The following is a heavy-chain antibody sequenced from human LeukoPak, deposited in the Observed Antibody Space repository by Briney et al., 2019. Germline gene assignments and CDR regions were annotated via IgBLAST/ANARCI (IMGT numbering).Heavy chain of an antibody. J-gene: IGHJ3*02. D-gene: IGHD2-15*01. CDR2: IYYSGST. Sequence: SQTLSLTCTVSGGSISSGDHYWSWIRQPPGKGLEWIGYIYYSGSTYYNPSLKSRVTISVGTSKNQFSLKLSSVTAADTAVYYCARVWGSDCSGGSCPTAFDIWGQGTMVTVSS. V-gene: IGHV4-30-4*01. CDR3: ARVWGSDCSGGSCPTAFDI. CDR1: GGSISSGDHY.